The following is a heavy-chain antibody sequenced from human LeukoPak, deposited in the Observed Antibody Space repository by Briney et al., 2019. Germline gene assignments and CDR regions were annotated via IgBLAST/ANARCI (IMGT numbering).Heavy chain of an antibody. Sequence: GGSLGLSCVGSGFTFSTYGMNWVRQAPGKGLEWVSAITESGGSTFYTDSVKGRFTISRDNSKNTLYLQMSSLRAEDMAVYFCTSNVFWGQGTLVTVSS. CDR3: TSNVF. J-gene: IGHJ4*02. V-gene: IGHV3-23*01. CDR1: GFTFSTYG. CDR2: ITESGGST.